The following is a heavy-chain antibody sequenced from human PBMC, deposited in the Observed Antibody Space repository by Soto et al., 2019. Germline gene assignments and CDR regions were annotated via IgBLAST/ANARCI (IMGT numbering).Heavy chain of an antibody. J-gene: IGHJ3*02. CDR1: GFTFSNAW. V-gene: IGHV3-15*01. CDR3: TTALRYSGAGAGAFDI. CDR2: IKSKTDGETT. Sequence: GGSLRLSCVASGFTFSNAWMSWVRQAPGKGLEWVGRIKSKTDGETTDYAAPVKGRFTISRDDSESTLFLQMNSLKTEDTAVYYCTTALRYSGAGAGAFDIWGQGTMVTVSS. D-gene: IGHD1-26*01.